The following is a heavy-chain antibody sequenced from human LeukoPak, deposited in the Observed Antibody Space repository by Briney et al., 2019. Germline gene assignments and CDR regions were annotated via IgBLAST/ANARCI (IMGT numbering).Heavy chain of an antibody. Sequence: GGSLRLSCAASGFTFDDYAMHWVRQAPGKGLEWVSGISWNSGSIGYADSVKGRFTISRDNAKNSLYLQMNSLGAEDTAVYYCVRGGLYHYSGTSGDYWGQGTLVTVSS. CDR3: VRGGLYHYSGTSGDY. CDR2: ISWNSGSI. CDR1: GFTFDDYA. V-gene: IGHV3-9*01. J-gene: IGHJ4*02. D-gene: IGHD1-26*01.